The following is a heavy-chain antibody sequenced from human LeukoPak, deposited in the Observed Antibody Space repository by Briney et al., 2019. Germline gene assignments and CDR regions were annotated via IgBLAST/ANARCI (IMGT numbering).Heavy chain of an antibody. J-gene: IGHJ4*02. V-gene: IGHV3-74*01. D-gene: IGHD4-17*01. CDR1: GFTFSSYW. CDR2: INSDGSST. Sequence: PGGSLRLSCAAYGFTFSSYWMHWVRQAPGKGLVWVSRINSDGSSTSYADSVKGRFTISRDNAKNTLYLQMNSLRAEDTAVYYCARDGIYGDYGHWGQGILVTVSS. CDR3: ARDGIYGDYGH.